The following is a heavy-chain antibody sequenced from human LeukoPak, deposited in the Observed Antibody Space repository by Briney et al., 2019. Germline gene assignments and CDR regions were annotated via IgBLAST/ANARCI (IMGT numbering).Heavy chain of an antibody. J-gene: IGHJ4*02. CDR2: ISGSGGST. CDR3: AKEGSTDPRKYFDY. V-gene: IGHV3-23*01. CDR1: GFTFSNYA. D-gene: IGHD4-17*01. Sequence: PGGSLRLSCAASGFTFSNYAMSWVRQAPGKWLEWVSGISGSGGSTYYADSVKGRFTISRDNSKNRLYLQMNSLRADDTAVYYCAKEGSTDPRKYFDYWGQGTLVTVSS.